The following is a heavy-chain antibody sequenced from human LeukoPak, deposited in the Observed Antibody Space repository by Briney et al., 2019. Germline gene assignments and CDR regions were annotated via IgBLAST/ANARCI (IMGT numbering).Heavy chain of an antibody. V-gene: IGHV1-24*01. J-gene: IGHJ6*03. D-gene: IGHD2/OR15-2a*01. Sequence: ASVKVSCKVSGYTLTELSMHWVRQAPGKGLEWMGGFDPEDGETIYAQKFQGRVTMTEDTSTDTAYMELSSLRSEDTAVYYCATFPKVSRYYYYMDVWGKGTTVTVSS. CDR1: GYTLTELS. CDR2: FDPEDGET. CDR3: ATFPKVSRYYYYMDV.